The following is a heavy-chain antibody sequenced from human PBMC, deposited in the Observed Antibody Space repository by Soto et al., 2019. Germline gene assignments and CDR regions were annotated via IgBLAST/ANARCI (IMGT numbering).Heavy chain of an antibody. Sequence: QVQLVQSGVEVKKPGSSVKVSCKASGGTFSSYAISWVRQAPGQGLEWMGGIIPIFGTANYAQKFQGRVTITADEPTSTACMELSSLRSEDTAVYYCARGLGELLVRGLDWFAPWGQGTLVTVSS. CDR3: ARGLGELLVRGLDWFAP. D-gene: IGHD3-16*01. CDR1: GGTFSSYA. J-gene: IGHJ5*02. V-gene: IGHV1-69*12. CDR2: IIPIFGTA.